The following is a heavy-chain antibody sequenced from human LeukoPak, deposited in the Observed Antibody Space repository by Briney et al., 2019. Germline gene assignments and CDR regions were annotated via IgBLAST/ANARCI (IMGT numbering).Heavy chain of an antibody. CDR1: GFTFSSYG. CDR3: AKDGAMAAAGYYFDY. D-gene: IGHD6-13*01. CDR2: IASDGNDK. Sequence: GGSLRLSCAASGFTFSSYGMHWVRQAPGKGLEWVAVIASDGNDKHLADSVKGRFTISRDNSRNTLFLQMNSLRTEDTAVYYCAKDGAMAAAGYYFDYWGQGTPVTVSS. J-gene: IGHJ4*02. V-gene: IGHV3-30*18.